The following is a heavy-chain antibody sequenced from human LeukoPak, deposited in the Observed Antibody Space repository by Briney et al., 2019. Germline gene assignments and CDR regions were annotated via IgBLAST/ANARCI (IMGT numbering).Heavy chain of an antibody. CDR2: IYTSGST. V-gene: IGHV4-61*02. J-gene: IGHJ3*02. D-gene: IGHD3-22*01. Sequence: PSQTLSLTCTVSGGSISSGSYYWSWIRQPAGKGLEWIGRIYTSGSTNYNPSLKSRVTISVDTSKNQFSLKLSSVTAADTAVYYCARSVSRSGYYSRVDAFDIWGQGTMVTVSS. CDR3: ARSVSRSGYYSRVDAFDI. CDR1: GGSISSGSYY.